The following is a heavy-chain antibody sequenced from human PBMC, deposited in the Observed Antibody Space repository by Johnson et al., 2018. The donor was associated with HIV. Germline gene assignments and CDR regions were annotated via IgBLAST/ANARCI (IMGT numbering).Heavy chain of an antibody. D-gene: IGHD1-26*01. V-gene: IGHV3-74*01. J-gene: IGHJ3*02. Sequence: VQLVESGGGLVQPGGSLRLSCAVSGFTFPTYWMHWVRQAPAQGLVWVSRVNNDGGDTIYAASVKGRFTISRDNAKTTLFLQMNSLRAEDTAMYFCARGGPFHAFDIWGHGTTVTVSS. CDR1: GFTFPTYW. CDR2: VNNDGGDT. CDR3: ARGGPFHAFDI.